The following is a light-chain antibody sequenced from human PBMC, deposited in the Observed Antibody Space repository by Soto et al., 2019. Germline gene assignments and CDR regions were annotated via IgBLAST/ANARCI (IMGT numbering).Light chain of an antibody. J-gene: IGKJ1*01. CDR2: GAS. CDR3: QQYGSSPWT. CDR1: QSVSSNY. Sequence: EIVLTQSPGTLSLSPGERATLSCRASQSVSSNYLAWYQQKPGQAPRPLIYGASSRATGIPDRFSGSGAGTDFTLTISRLEPEDFAVYYCQQYGSSPWTFSQGTKVEIK. V-gene: IGKV3-20*01.